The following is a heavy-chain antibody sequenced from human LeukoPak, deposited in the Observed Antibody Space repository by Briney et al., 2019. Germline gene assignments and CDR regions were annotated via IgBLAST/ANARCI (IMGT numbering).Heavy chain of an antibody. D-gene: IGHD1-20*01. CDR3: ARDLLGYNYHYMDV. Sequence: GGSLRLSCAASGFTFSSYWMTWVRQAPGKGLEWVANIKEDGSEKNYVDSVKGRFTISRDNAENSLYLQMNSLRAEDTAVYYCARDLLGYNYHYMDVWGKGTTVTVSS. CDR1: GFTFSSYW. V-gene: IGHV3-7*01. J-gene: IGHJ6*03. CDR2: IKEDGSEK.